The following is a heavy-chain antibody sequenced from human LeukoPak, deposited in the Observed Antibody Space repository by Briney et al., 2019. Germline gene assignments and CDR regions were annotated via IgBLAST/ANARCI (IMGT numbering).Heavy chain of an antibody. CDR1: GFTFWSYG. D-gene: IGHD6-6*01. CDR2: ISYDGNHE. V-gene: IGHV3-30*03. CDR3: ATDRRMMSSQFGMDG. J-gene: IGHJ6*02. Sequence: PGRSLRLSCTASGFTFWSYGIHWVRQAPGKGLEWVAVISYDGNHELYADSVEGRFTVSTDNSLNTVYLQMNSLRTEDTAVFYCATDRRMMSSQFGMDGWGQGTTVTASS.